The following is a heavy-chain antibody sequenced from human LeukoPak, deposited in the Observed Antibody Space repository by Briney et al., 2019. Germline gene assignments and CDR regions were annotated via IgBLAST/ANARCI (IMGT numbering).Heavy chain of an antibody. D-gene: IGHD3-16*01. J-gene: IGHJ6*02. CDR1: GFTFSDSW. Sequence: PGGSMRLSCAAYGFTFSDSWMSWVRQAPGKGLEWVANMNQDGSAKDYVDSVKGRFTISRDNARNSLYLQMSSLRAEDTAVYYCATYTHWVAGDVWGQGTTVTVSS. CDR3: ATYTHWVAGDV. CDR2: MNQDGSAK. V-gene: IGHV3-7*01.